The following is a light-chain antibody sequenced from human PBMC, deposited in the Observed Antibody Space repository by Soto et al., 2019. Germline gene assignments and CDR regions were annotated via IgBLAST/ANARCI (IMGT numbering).Light chain of an antibody. CDR1: QSISSW. Sequence: DIQMTQSPSTLSASVGDRVTITCRASQSISSWLAWYQQKPGKAPKLLIYDASSLESGVPSRFRGSGSGTEFTLPIRSLQPDDFATYYCKQYNSYSPAFGQGTKVE. CDR2: DAS. V-gene: IGKV1-5*01. J-gene: IGKJ1*01. CDR3: KQYNSYSPA.